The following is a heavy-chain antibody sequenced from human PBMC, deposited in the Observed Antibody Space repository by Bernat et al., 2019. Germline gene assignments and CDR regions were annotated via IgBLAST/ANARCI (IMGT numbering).Heavy chain of an antibody. V-gene: IGHV3-30*01. CDR2: ISYDGSNK. J-gene: IGHJ3*02. CDR3: ARVEEWVAVAGTLPYDAFDI. CDR1: GFTFSSYA. Sequence: VQLVESGGGLVQPGGSLRLSCAASGFTFSSYAMHWVRQAPGKGLEWVAVISYDGSNKYYADSVKGRFTISRDNSKNTLYLQMNSLRAEDTAVYYCARVEEWVAVAGTLPYDAFDIWGQGTMVTVSS. D-gene: IGHD6-19*01.